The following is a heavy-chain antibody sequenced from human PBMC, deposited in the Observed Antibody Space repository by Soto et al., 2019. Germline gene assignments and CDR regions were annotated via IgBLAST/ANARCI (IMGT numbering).Heavy chain of an antibody. V-gene: IGHV3-21*01. Sequence: GGSLRLSCAASGFTFSSYSMNWVRQAPGKGLEWVSSISSSSSYIYYADSVKGRFTISRDNAKNSLYLQMNSLRAEDTAVYYCARVRQLGNYYYYMDVWGKGTTVTVSS. J-gene: IGHJ6*03. CDR1: GFTFSSYS. CDR2: ISSSSSYI. D-gene: IGHD7-27*01. CDR3: ARVRQLGNYYYYMDV.